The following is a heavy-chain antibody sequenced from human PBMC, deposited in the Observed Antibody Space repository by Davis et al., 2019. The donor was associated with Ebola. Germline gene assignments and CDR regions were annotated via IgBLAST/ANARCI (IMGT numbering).Heavy chain of an antibody. CDR3: VRGGTGGSLYLNYFDP. CDR1: GFTFSSYA. V-gene: IGHV3-30-3*01. CDR2: ISYDGSNK. D-gene: IGHD2-15*01. J-gene: IGHJ4*02. Sequence: GGSLRFSCAASGFTFSSYAMHWVRQAPGKGLEWVAVISYDGSNKYYADSVKGRFTISRDYSKNTLYLQMNSLTSEDTAVYYCVRGGTGGSLYLNYFDPWGQGSLVTVSS.